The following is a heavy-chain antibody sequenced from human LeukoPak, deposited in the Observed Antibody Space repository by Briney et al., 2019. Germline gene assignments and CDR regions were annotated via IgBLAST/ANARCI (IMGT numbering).Heavy chain of an antibody. D-gene: IGHD6-13*01. J-gene: IGHJ4*02. Sequence: YTGSFNYNPSLKSRVRISVDTSRNQFSLKLSSVTAADTAVYYCARGSSLYDYWGQGTLVTVSS. CDR2: YTGSF. CDR3: ARGSSLYDY. V-gene: IGHV4-59*09.